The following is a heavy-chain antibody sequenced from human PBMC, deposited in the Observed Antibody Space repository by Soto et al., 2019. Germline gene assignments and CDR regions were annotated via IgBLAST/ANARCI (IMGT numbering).Heavy chain of an antibody. J-gene: IGHJ6*02. CDR3: ARYTYTSRYSYYGMDV. Sequence: GGSLRLSCTTSGFSFVDYAMSWFRLAPGKGLEWVGIVRNIAYGKTSEYATSVRGRFTVSRDNYKSIDYLQMNSLTSEDTVVYYCARYTYTSRYSYYGMDVWGQGTTVTVSS. CDR2: VRNIAYGKTS. D-gene: IGHD6-13*01. CDR1: GFSFVDYA. V-gene: IGHV3-49*03.